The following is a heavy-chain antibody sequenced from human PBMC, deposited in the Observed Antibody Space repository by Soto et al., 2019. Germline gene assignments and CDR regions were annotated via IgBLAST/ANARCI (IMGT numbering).Heavy chain of an antibody. CDR1: GDTVSSNSAT. CDR2: TYYRSQWYS. Sequence: PSQTLSLTCAISGDTVSSNSATWNWIRQSSSRGLEWLGRTYYRSQWYSDYALSVKSRITINPDTTKNQFSLHLNSVTPEETAVYYCARNEKRDADTFDYWGQGTLVTVSS. J-gene: IGHJ4*02. CDR3: ARNEKRDADTFDY. V-gene: IGHV6-1*01.